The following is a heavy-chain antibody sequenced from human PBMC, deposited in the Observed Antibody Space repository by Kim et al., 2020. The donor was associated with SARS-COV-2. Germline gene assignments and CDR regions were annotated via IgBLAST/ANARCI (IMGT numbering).Heavy chain of an antibody. CDR2: IYYSGST. Sequence: SETLSLTCTVSGGSISSGGYYWSWIRQHPGKGLEWIGYIYYSGSTYYNPSLKSRVTISVDTSKNQFSLKLSSVTAADTAVYYCARVLYYYDSSGYTLGAPWFDPWGQGTLVTVSS. D-gene: IGHD3-22*01. CDR1: GGSISSGGYY. V-gene: IGHV4-31*03. CDR3: ARVLYYYDSSGYTLGAPWFDP. J-gene: IGHJ5*02.